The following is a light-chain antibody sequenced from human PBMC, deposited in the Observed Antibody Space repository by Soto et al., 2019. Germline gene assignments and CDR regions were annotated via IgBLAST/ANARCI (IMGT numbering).Light chain of an antibody. CDR1: QSVSSSY. CDR2: GAS. J-gene: IGKJ1*01. V-gene: IGKV3-20*01. Sequence: EIVLTQSPGTLSLSPGERATLSCRASQSVSSSYLAWYQQKPGQAPRLLIYGASSRATGIPDRFRGSGSGTDFTLTISRLEPEDFAVYYCQQYGSSFWTFGQGTKVEIK. CDR3: QQYGSSFWT.